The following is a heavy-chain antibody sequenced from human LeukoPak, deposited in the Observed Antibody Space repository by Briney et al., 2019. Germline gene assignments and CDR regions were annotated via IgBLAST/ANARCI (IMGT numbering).Heavy chain of an antibody. CDR1: GGSISSSDYY. CDR2: IYYSGST. D-gene: IGHD1-7*01. CDR3: ARGNWNYNWFDP. J-gene: IGHJ5*02. V-gene: IGHV4-39*01. Sequence: SETLSLTCTVSGGSISSSDYYWGWIRQPPGKGLEWIASIYYSGSTYYNPSLKSRVTTSKDTSKNQFSLKLNSVTAADTAVYYCARGNWNYNWFDPWGQGTLVTVSS.